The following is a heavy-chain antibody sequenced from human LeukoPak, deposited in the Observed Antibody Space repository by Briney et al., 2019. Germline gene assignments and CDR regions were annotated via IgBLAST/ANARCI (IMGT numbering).Heavy chain of an antibody. Sequence: SVKVSCKASGDTFSSYAISWVRQAPGQGLEWMGGIIPIFGTANYAQKFQGRVTITADESTSTAYMELSSLRSEDTAVYYCASLPYYDFWSGPEGMDVWGQGTTVTVSS. D-gene: IGHD3-3*01. V-gene: IGHV1-69*01. J-gene: IGHJ6*02. CDR1: GDTFSSYA. CDR2: IIPIFGTA. CDR3: ASLPYYDFWSGPEGMDV.